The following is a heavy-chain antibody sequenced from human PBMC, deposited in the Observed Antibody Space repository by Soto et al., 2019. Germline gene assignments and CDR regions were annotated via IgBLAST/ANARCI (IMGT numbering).Heavy chain of an antibody. Sequence: ASVKVSCKASGYTFTSSDINWVRQATGQGLEWMGWMNPNSGNTGYAQKFQGRVTMTRNTSISTAYMELSSLRSEDTAVYYCARGWPYYDILTGYYRGGAFDIWGQGTMVTVSS. CDR2: MNPNSGNT. D-gene: IGHD3-9*01. J-gene: IGHJ3*02. CDR1: GYTFTSSD. CDR3: ARGWPYYDILTGYYRGGAFDI. V-gene: IGHV1-8*01.